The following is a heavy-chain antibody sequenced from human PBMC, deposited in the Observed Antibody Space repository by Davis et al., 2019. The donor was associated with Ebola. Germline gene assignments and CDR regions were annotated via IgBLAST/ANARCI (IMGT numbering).Heavy chain of an antibody. V-gene: IGHV3-7*03. CDR2: IKQDGSEK. CDR3: ARARPFLPGSTQYHTNYFDL. J-gene: IGHJ4*02. CDR1: GFTFSNYW. D-gene: IGHD1-14*01. Sequence: GESLKISCAASGFTFSNYWMSWVRQAPGKGLEWVANIKQDGSEKYYVDSVKGRFTISRDDAKNSLFLRMDSLGADDTAVYYCARARPFLPGSTQYHTNYFDLWGQGTLVTVSS.